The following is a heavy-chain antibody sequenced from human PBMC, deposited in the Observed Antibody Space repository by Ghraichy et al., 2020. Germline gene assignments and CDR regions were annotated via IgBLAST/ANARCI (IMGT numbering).Heavy chain of an antibody. CDR1: GFTFTRSA. CDR3: ATDPYSSNSYYYYGMDA. Sequence: SVKVSCKASGFTFTRSAVQWVRQARGQRLEWIGWVVVGSGNTNYAQKFQERVTITRDMATSTAYMKLSSLRSEDTAVYYCATDPYSSNSYYYYGMDAWGQGTTVTVSS. V-gene: IGHV1-58*01. CDR2: VVVGSGNT. D-gene: IGHD6-13*01. J-gene: IGHJ6*02.